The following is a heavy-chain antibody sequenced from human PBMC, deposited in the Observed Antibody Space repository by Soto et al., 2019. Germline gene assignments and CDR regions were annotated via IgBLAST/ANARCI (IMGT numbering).Heavy chain of an antibody. Sequence: GASVKVSCKASGYTFTIYGISWVRQAPGQGLEWMGWISAYNGNTSYAQKLQDRVTLTTDTTTSTAYMEMRGLISDDTAIYYCARDMWFGELSPSQQWGQGTLVTVSS. CDR2: ISAYNGNT. CDR1: GYTFTIYG. J-gene: IGHJ1*01. V-gene: IGHV1-18*01. D-gene: IGHD3-10*01. CDR3: ARDMWFGELSPSQQ.